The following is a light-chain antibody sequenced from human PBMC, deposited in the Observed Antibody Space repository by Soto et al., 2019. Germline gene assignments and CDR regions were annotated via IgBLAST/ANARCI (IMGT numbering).Light chain of an antibody. CDR1: QGISSA. J-gene: IGKJ3*01. CDR3: QQFNSYPFT. CDR2: DAS. Sequence: AIQLTQSPSSLSASVGDRVTITCRASQGISSALAWYQQKAGKAPKLLIYDASSLESGVPSRFSGSGSGTDFTLTISSLQPEDFATYYCQQFNSYPFTFGPGTKVDIK. V-gene: IGKV1-13*02.